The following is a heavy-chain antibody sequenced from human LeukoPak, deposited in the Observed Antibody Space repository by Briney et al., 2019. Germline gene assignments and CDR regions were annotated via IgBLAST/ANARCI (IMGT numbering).Heavy chain of an antibody. J-gene: IGHJ4*02. CDR3: ARDSGDSSGYYYFDY. V-gene: IGHV3-30-3*01. D-gene: IGHD3-22*01. CDR2: ISYDGSNK. CDR1: GXTFSSYA. Sequence: GGSLRLSCAASGXTFSSYAMHWVRQAPGKGLEWVAVISYDGSNKYYADSVKGRFTISRDNSKNTLYLQMNSLRAEDTAVYYCARDSGDSSGYYYFDYWGQGTLVTVSS.